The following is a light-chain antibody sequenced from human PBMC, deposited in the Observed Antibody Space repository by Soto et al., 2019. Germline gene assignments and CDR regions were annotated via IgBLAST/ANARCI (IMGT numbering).Light chain of an antibody. J-gene: IGKJ1*01. Sequence: DIQMTQSPSSLSASVGDRVTITCRASQSISSYLNWYQQKPGKAPKLLIYAASSLQSGVPSRFSGSESGTEFTLTISSLQPEDFATYYGQQSYSTPPTFGQGPKVEIK. CDR3: QQSYSTPPT. CDR2: AAS. V-gene: IGKV1-39*01. CDR1: QSISSY.